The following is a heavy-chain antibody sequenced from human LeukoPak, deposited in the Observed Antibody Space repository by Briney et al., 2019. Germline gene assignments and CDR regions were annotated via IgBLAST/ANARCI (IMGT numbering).Heavy chain of an antibody. J-gene: IGHJ4*02. V-gene: IGHV4-59*01. CDR3: ARTPRLPTRHFDY. Sequence: PSETLSLTCSVSGASFSTNYWSWIRQPPGRGLEWIGYVFDSGSTNYNPSLKSRVTISVDTSTKQFSLRLSSVTAADTAVYYCARTPRLPTRHFDYWGQGTLVTVSS. CDR2: VFDSGST. CDR1: GASFSTNY. D-gene: IGHD1-1*01.